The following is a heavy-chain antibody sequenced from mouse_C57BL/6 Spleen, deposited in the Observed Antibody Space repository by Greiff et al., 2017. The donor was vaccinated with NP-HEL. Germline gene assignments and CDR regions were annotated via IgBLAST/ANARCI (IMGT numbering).Heavy chain of an antibody. CDR3: ARRGSSYRSYWYFDV. CDR2: TNPNNGGT. CDR1: GYTFTDYN. Sequence: EVQLQQSGPELVKPGASVKIPCKASGYTFTDYNMDGVKQSQGKSLEWIGDTNPNNGGTIYNQKFKGKATLTVDKSSSTAYMELRSLTSEDTAVYYCARRGSSYRSYWYFDVWGTGTTVTVSS. V-gene: IGHV1-18*01. J-gene: IGHJ1*03. D-gene: IGHD1-1*01.